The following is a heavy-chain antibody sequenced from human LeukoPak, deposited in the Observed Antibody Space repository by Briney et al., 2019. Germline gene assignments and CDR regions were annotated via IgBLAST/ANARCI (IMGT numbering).Heavy chain of an antibody. J-gene: IGHJ6*02. D-gene: IGHD2-21*02. V-gene: IGHV1-69*13. CDR3: AREYCGGDCYFGMDV. Sequence: SVKVSCKASGGTFSSYAISWVRQAPGQGLEWMGGIIPIFGTANYAQKFQGRVTITADESTSTAYMELSSLRSEDTAVYYCAREYCGGDCYFGMDVWGQGTTVTVSS. CDR2: IIPIFGTA. CDR1: GGTFSSYA.